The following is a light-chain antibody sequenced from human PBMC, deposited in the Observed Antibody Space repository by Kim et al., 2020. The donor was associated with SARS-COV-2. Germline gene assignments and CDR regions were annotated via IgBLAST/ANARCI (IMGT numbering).Light chain of an antibody. CDR3: QTWDTGIHV. Sequence: QAVVTQSPSASASLGASVKLTCTLSSGHSRNAIAWHQQQPERGPRYLMKLNSDGSHTKGDGIPDRFSGSSSGAERYLTISSLQSEDEADYYCQTWDTGIHVFGGGTQLIVL. V-gene: IGLV4-69*01. CDR1: SGHSRNA. J-gene: IGLJ3*02. CDR2: LNSDGSH.